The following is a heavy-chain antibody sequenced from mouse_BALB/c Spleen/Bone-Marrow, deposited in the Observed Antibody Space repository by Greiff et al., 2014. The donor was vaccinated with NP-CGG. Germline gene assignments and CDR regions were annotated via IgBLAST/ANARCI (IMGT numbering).Heavy chain of an antibody. V-gene: IGHV1-80*01. Sequence: QVQLKESGAELGRPGASVKIFCKASGYAFSRYWVNWVKQRAGQGLEWIGQDYPGDGDTNYNGKFKGKATLTADKSSSTAYMQLSSLTSEDSAVYFCARGDGNYPFYAMDYWGQGTSVTVSS. D-gene: IGHD2-1*01. J-gene: IGHJ4*01. CDR2: DYPGDGDT. CDR1: GYAFSRYW. CDR3: ARGDGNYPFYAMDY.